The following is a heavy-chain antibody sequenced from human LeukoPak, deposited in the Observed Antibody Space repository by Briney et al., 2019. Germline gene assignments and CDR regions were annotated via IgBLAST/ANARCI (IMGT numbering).Heavy chain of an antibody. CDR3: ARYVQLEYFYWFDP. CDR2: ISSSGSTI. D-gene: IGHD1-1*01. V-gene: IGHV3-48*03. CDR1: GFTFSSYE. Sequence: GGSLRLSCAASGFTFSSYEMNWVRQAPGKGLEWVSYISSSGSTIYYADSVKGRFTISRDNAKNSLYLQRNSLRAEDTAVYYCARYVQLEYFYWFDPWGQGTLVAVSS. J-gene: IGHJ5*02.